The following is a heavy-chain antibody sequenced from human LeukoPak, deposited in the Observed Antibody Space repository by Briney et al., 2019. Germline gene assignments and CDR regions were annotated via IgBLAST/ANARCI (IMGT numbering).Heavy chain of an antibody. D-gene: IGHD2-15*01. CDR1: GGSISSYY. V-gene: IGHV4-4*07. CDR3: AREGIIHALDI. CDR2: IYTSGST. J-gene: IGHJ3*02. Sequence: PSETLSLTCTVSGGSISSYYWSWLRQPAGKGLEWIGRIYTSGSTNYNPSLKSRVTMSVDTPKNQFSLKLSSVTAADTAVYYCAREGIIHALDIWGQGTMVTVSS.